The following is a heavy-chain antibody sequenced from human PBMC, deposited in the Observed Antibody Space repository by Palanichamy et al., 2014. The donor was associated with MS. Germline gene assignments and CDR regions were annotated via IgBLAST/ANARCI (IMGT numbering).Heavy chain of an antibody. D-gene: IGHD3-10*01. CDR2: IWYDGSNK. J-gene: IGHJ6*02. Sequence: QVQLVESRGGVVQPGRSLRLSCAASGFTFSSYGMHWVRQAPGKGLEWVAVIWYDGSNKYYADSVKGRFTISRDNSKNTLYLQMNSLRAEDTAVYYCARDGRFGELFPYYYYGMDVWGQGTTVTVSS. CDR3: ARDGRFGELFPYYYYGMDV. V-gene: IGHV3-33*01. CDR1: GFTFSSYG.